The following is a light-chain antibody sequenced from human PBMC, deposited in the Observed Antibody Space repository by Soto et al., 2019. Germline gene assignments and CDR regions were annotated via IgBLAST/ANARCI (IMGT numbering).Light chain of an antibody. CDR3: QQLNSYPIT. CDR2: GAS. V-gene: IGKV3-20*01. Sequence: EIVLTQSPGTLSLSPGERATLSCRASQSVSSSYLAWYQQKPGQAPRLLIYGASSRATGIPDRFSGSGSGTDFTLTISSLQPEDFATYYCQQLNSYPITFGQGTRLEI. J-gene: IGKJ5*01. CDR1: QSVSSSY.